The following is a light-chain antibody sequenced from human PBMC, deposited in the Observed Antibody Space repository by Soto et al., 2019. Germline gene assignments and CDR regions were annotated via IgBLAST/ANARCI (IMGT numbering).Light chain of an antibody. J-gene: IGLJ2*01. CDR3: SSCTASSSVL. CDR1: SGDVGGSDS. CDR2: DVS. V-gene: IGLV2-14*03. Sequence: QSALTQPASVSGSPGQSITISCTGTSGDVGGSDSVSWYQQHPGKAPKLIIFDVSDRPSGVSNRFSGSKSGNTASLTISGLLAEDEADYYCSSCTASSSVLFGGGTQLTVL.